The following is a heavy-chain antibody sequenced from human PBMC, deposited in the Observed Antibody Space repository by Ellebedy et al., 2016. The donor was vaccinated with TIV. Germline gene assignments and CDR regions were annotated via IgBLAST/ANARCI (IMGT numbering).Heavy chain of an antibody. CDR2: IYTSGST. CDR3: ASAITIFGKGWFDP. D-gene: IGHD3-3*01. V-gene: IGHV4-59*10. CDR1: GGSFSGYY. J-gene: IGHJ5*02. Sequence: SETLSLXXAVYGGSFSGYYWSWIRQPAGKGLEWIGRIYTSGSTNYNPSLKSRVTMSVDTSKNQFSLKLSSVTAADTAVYYCASAITIFGKGWFDPWGQGTLVTVSS.